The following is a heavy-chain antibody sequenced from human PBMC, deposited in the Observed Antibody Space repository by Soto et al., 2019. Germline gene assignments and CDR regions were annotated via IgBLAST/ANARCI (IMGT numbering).Heavy chain of an antibody. D-gene: IGHD2-15*01. J-gene: IGHJ4*02. Sequence: PGGSLRLSCAASGITFSSYWMHWVRQAPGKGLVWVSRIKSDGSSTSYADSVKGRFTISRDNAKNTLYLQMNSLRAEDTAVYYCAREACSGGNCFYFGPDYWGQGTQVTVSS. CDR1: GITFSSYW. CDR3: AREACSGGNCFYFGPDY. V-gene: IGHV3-74*01. CDR2: IKSDGSST.